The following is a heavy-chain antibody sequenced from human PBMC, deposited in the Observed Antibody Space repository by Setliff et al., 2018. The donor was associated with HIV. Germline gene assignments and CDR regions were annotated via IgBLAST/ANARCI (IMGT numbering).Heavy chain of an antibody. J-gene: IGHJ4*02. V-gene: IGHV4-31*03. Sequence: SETLSLTCTVSGGSITSGTYYWNWIRQHPGKGLEWIGYIYYSGSTYYSPSLKSRVTISEDTSKNQFSLKMRSVTAADTAVYYCATSPAGEILGSRPFYFDYWGQGTLVTVSS. CDR1: GGSITSGTYY. D-gene: IGHD3-10*01. CDR2: IYYSGST. CDR3: ATSPAGEILGSRPFYFDY.